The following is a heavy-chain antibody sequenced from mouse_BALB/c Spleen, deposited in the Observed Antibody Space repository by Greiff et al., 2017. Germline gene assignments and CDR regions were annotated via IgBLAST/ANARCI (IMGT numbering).Heavy chain of an antibody. V-gene: IGHV5-6-3*01. CDR1: GFTFSSYG. CDR2: INSNGGST. J-gene: IGHJ3*01. Sequence: EVHLVESGGGLVQPGGSLKLSCAASGFTFSSYGMSWVRQTPDKRLELVATINSNGGSTYYPDSVKGRFTISRDNAKNTLYLQMSSLKSEDTAMYYCASHYYASGAWFAYWGQGTLVTVSA. CDR3: ASHYYASGAWFAY. D-gene: IGHD1-2*01.